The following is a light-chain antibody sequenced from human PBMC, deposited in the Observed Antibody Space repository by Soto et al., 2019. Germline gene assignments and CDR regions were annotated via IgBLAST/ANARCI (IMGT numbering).Light chain of an antibody. CDR1: QDIDKY. Sequence: DIQMTQSPSSLSASVGDRVTITCQASQDIDKYLNWYQQKPGKAPKLLIDDVTNLETGVPSRFSGSGSGTEFTLTISSLQPEDFATYYCQQLNSYPLTFGQGTRLEI. CDR2: DVT. V-gene: IGKV1-33*01. CDR3: QQLNSYPLT. J-gene: IGKJ5*01.